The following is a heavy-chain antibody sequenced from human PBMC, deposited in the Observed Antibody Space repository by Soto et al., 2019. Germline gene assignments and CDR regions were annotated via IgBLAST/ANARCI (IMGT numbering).Heavy chain of an antibody. CDR2: ISGSGGNT. D-gene: IGHD3-16*01. CDR3: AKGLRRLLRTQYYYGLDV. J-gene: IGHJ6*02. V-gene: IGHV3-23*01. CDR1: GFTFSPYA. Sequence: PGGSLRLSCAASGFTFSPYAMTWFRQAPGKGLEWVSSISGSGGNTNYADSVKGRFTVSRDNSKRTLSLQMNSLTEEDTAIYYCAKGLRRLLRTQYYYGLDVWGRGTTVTVS.